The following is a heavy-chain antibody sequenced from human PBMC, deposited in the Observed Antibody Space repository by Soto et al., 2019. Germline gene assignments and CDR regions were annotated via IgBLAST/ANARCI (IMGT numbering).Heavy chain of an antibody. CDR1: GFTVSSNY. CDR3: AKDSVERNGIYDPFDI. Sequence: PGGSLRLSCAASGFTVSSNYMSWVRQAPGKGLEWVSVIGGDGGSPYYADSVKGRFTVSRDNSKNTLYLQMDSLRAEDTAVYYCAKDSVERNGIYDPFDIWGQGTMVTVSS. J-gene: IGHJ3*02. CDR2: IGGDGGSP. V-gene: IGHV3-23*01. D-gene: IGHD1-1*01.